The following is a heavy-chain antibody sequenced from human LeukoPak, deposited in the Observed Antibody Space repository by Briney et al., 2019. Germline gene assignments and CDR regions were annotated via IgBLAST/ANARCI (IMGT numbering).Heavy chain of an antibody. CDR3: AKALFEYSSSSVDY. Sequence: PGGSLRLSCAASGFTFNNYGMHWVRQAPGKGLEWVTFMRFDESNKYYADSVKGRFTISRDNSKNTLYLQMNSLRTEDTAVYYCAKALFEYSSSSVDYWGQGTLVTVSS. CDR2: MRFDESNK. J-gene: IGHJ4*02. V-gene: IGHV3-30*02. CDR1: GFTFNNYG. D-gene: IGHD6-6*01.